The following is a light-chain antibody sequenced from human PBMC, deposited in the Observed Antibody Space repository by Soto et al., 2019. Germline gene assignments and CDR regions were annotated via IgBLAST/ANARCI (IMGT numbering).Light chain of an antibody. CDR1: QSISSW. V-gene: IGKV1-5*01. Sequence: DIHMTQSPSTLSACVLDGVSVSVRASQSISSWLAWYQQKPGRAPKLLIYDSSSLESGVPSRFSGSGSGTEFRLTISTMQPDDFATYYCQQYDSFSVTFGQGTRLEIK. J-gene: IGKJ5*01. CDR2: DSS. CDR3: QQYDSFSVT.